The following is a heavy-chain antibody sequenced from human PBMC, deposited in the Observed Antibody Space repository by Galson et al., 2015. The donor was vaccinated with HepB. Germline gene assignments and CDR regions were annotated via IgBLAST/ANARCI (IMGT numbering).Heavy chain of an antibody. Sequence: SVKVSCKASGYTFTSYAMHWVRQAPGQRLEWMGWINAGNGNTKYSQKFQGRVTITRDTSASTAYMELSSLRSEDTAVYYCARDQSDAVPIAVAGHFDYWGQGTLVTVSS. V-gene: IGHV1-3*01. J-gene: IGHJ4*02. CDR2: INAGNGNT. CDR3: ARDQSDAVPIAVAGHFDY. CDR1: GYTFTSYA. D-gene: IGHD6-19*01.